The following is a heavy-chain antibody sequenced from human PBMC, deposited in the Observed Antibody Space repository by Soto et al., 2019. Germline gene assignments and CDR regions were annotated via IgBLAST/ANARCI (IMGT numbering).Heavy chain of an antibody. J-gene: IGHJ4*02. Sequence: SETLSLTCTVSGGSISSYYWSWIRQPPGKGLEWIGYIYYSGSTNYNPSLKSRVTISVDTSKNQFSLKLSSVTAADTAVYYCARAPDSSSSGGIDYWGQGTLVTV. CDR3: ARAPDSSSSGGIDY. CDR2: IYYSGST. CDR1: GGSISSYY. V-gene: IGHV4-59*01. D-gene: IGHD6-6*01.